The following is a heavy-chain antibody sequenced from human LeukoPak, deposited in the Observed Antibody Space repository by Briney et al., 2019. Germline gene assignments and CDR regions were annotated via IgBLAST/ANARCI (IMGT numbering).Heavy chain of an antibody. CDR1: GGTLSSINW. Sequence: SETLSLTCAVSGGTLSSINWWSWVRQPPGKGLEWIGEISHSGSTNYNPSLKSRVTISVDKSKNQFSLKLSTVTAADTAVYYCATGGGVSYYEFWSGYSRVLYGMDVWGQGTTVSVSS. D-gene: IGHD3-3*01. J-gene: IGHJ6*02. CDR3: ATGGGVSYYEFWSGYSRVLYGMDV. V-gene: IGHV4-4*02. CDR2: ISHSGST.